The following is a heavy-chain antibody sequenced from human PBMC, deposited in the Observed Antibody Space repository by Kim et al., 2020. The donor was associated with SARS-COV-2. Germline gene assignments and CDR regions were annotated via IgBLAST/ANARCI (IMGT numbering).Heavy chain of an antibody. CDR2: FKSKTDGGTT. CDR3: TTDYSWFHN. V-gene: IGHV3-15*01. Sequence: GGSLRLSCAASGFTFSNAWMSWVRQAPGKGLEWVGRFKSKTDGGTTDYAAPVKGRFTISRDDSKNTLYLQMNSLKTEDTAVYYCTTDYSWFHNWGQGTLVTVSS. D-gene: IGHD1-26*01. CDR1: GFTFSNAW. J-gene: IGHJ5*02.